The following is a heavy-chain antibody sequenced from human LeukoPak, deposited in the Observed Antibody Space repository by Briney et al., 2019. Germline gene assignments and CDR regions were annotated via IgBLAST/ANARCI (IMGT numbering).Heavy chain of an antibody. CDR3: AKDMGYSSSWSFDY. CDR2: ISWNSGSI. J-gene: IGHJ4*02. CDR1: GFTFDDYA. Sequence: AGGSLRLSCAASGFTFDDYAMHWVRQAPGKGLEWVSGISWNSGSIGYADSVKGRFTVSRDNAKNSLYLQMNSLRAEDTALYYCAKDMGYSSSWSFDYWGQGTLVTVSS. V-gene: IGHV3-9*01. D-gene: IGHD6-13*01.